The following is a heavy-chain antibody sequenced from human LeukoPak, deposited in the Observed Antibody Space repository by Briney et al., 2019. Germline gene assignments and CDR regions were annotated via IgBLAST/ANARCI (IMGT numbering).Heavy chain of an antibody. CDR1: GDSMSTYY. CDR2: IYYSGTT. Sequence: PSETLSLTCTVSGDSMSTYYWSWIRQPPGKGLEWIGYIYYSGTTSYNPSLKSRVTISVDTSKNQFSLNLNSVTAADTAVYYCARVNINNWHSCDYWGQGTLVTVSS. D-gene: IGHD1-1*01. J-gene: IGHJ4*02. V-gene: IGHV4-59*12. CDR3: ARVNINNWHSCDY.